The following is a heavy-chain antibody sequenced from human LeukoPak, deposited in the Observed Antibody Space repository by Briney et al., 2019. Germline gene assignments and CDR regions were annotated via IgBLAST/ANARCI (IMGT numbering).Heavy chain of an antibody. CDR1: GYSISSGYY. J-gene: IGHJ4*02. Sequence: SETLSLTCSVSGYSISSGYYWGWIRQPPAKGLEWIGSIHHSGSTYYNPSLKSRVTISVDTSNNQFSLKLSSVTAADTALYYCARVRYSGNYYYFDYWGQGTLVTVSS. D-gene: IGHD1-26*01. CDR2: IHHSGST. CDR3: ARVRYSGNYYYFDY. V-gene: IGHV4-38-2*02.